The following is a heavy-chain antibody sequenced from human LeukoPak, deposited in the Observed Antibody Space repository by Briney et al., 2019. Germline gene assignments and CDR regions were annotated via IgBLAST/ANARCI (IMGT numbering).Heavy chain of an antibody. CDR1: RFTFSSYW. V-gene: IGHV3-74*01. CDR2: INSDGSNT. Sequence: GGSLRLSCAASRFTFSSYWMHWVRQAPGKGLVWVSRINSDGSNTTHADSVKGRFTISRDNAKNSLYLQMNSLRAEDTAVYYCARNYYGSSGYYYYYYGMDVWGQGTTVTVSS. J-gene: IGHJ6*02. CDR3: ARNYYGSSGYYYYYYGMDV. D-gene: IGHD3-22*01.